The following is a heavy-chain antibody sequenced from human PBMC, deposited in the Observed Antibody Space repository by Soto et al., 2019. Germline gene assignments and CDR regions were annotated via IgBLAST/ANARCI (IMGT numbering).Heavy chain of an antibody. J-gene: IGHJ4*02. CDR1: GFTFSSYA. CDR2: ISGSGGTR. V-gene: IGHV3-23*01. D-gene: IGHD5-12*01. Sequence: EVQLLEYGGGLVQPGGSLRLSCAASGFTFSSYAMSWVRQAPGKGLEWVSAISGSGGTRYYADSVKGRFTISRDNSKNTLYLQMNSLXXXXTXXXYXXXXXXXXGGYGGYWGQGTLVTVSS. CDR3: XXXXXXXGGYGGY.